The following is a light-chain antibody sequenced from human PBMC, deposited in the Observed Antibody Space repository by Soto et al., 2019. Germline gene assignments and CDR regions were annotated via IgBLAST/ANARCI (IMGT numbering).Light chain of an antibody. CDR2: GAS. CDR3: QQYDNSWT. J-gene: IGKJ1*01. Sequence: EIVLTQSPGTLSLSPGERATLSCRASQSVSSYLAWYQQKPGQAPRLLIYGASSRATGIPDRFSGSGSGTDFTLTISRLEPEDFAVYYCQQYDNSWTFGQGTKVEIK. V-gene: IGKV3-20*01. CDR1: QSVSSY.